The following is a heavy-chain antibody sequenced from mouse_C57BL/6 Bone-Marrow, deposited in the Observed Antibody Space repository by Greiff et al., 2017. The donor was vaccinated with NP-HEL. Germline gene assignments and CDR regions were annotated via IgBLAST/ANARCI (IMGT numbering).Heavy chain of an antibody. CDR3: ARTDDGAWFAY. J-gene: IGHJ3*01. CDR2: IRNKANGYTT. Sequence: EVQLQQSGGGLVQPGGSLSLSCAASGFTFTDYYMSWVRQPPGKALEWLGFIRNKANGYTTEYSASVKGRFTISRDNSQSILYLQMNALRAEDSATYYCARTDDGAWFAYWGQGTLVTVSA. D-gene: IGHD2-12*01. CDR1: GFTFTDYY. V-gene: IGHV7-3*01.